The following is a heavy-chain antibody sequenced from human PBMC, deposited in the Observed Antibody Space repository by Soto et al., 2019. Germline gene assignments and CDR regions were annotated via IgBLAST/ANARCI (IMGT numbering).Heavy chain of an antibody. CDR2: ISDSGST. J-gene: IGHJ4*02. CDR3: AKVWGEDGYCTRTSCLYYFHH. CDR1: GFNFSTSA. V-gene: IGHV3-23*01. Sequence: EVQLLESGGGLVQPGGSLRLSCEASGFNFSTSAMSWVRQAPGKGLDWVSTISDSGSTYYADSVKGRFTISRDNSKNTLYLQMNSLRAEDTALHYCAKVWGEDGYCTRTSCLYYFHHWGQGALVTVSS. D-gene: IGHD2-2*03.